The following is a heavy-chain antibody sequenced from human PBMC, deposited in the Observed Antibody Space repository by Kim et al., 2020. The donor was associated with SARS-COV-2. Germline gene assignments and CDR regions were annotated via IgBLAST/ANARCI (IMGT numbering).Heavy chain of an antibody. V-gene: IGHV7-4-1*02. J-gene: IGHJ5*02. CDR3: ARDTYGDSNWFDP. Sequence: YAQGFTGRFVFSLDTSVSTAFLQISSLKAEDTAVYYCARDTYGDSNWFDPWGQGTLVTVSS. D-gene: IGHD4-17*01.